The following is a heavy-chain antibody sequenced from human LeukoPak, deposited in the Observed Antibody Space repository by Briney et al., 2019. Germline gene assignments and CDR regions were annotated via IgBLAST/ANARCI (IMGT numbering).Heavy chain of an antibody. V-gene: IGHV4-59*01. CDR1: GGSISSYY. CDR2: IYYSGST. J-gene: IGHJ3*02. CDR3: ARDAPYYDILTGYPQDAFDI. Sequence: SETLSLTCTVSGGSISSYYWSWIRQPPGKGLEWIGYIYYSGSTNYNPSLKSRVTISVDTSKNQFSLKLNSVTAADSAVYYCARDAPYYDILTGYPQDAFDIWGQGTMVAVSS. D-gene: IGHD3-9*01.